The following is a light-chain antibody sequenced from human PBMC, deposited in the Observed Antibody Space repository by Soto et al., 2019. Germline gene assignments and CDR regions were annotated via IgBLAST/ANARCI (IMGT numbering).Light chain of an antibody. CDR1: SSDIGNYNY. V-gene: IGLV2-14*01. CDR2: MVS. J-gene: IGLJ1*01. Sequence: SALTQPASVSGSPGQSITISCTGTSSDIGNYNYVSWYQQYPGRVPKLFIYMVSNRASGVSNRFSGSKSGNTASLTISGLQAEDEADYFCTSPTPGSLYVFGAGTKATVL. CDR3: TSPTPGSLYV.